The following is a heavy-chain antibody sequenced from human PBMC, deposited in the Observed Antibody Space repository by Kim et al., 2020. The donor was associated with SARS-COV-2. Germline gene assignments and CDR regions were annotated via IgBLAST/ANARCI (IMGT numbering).Heavy chain of an antibody. D-gene: IGHD6-13*01. CDR3: AKGAGAGTDYYYGMDV. CDR1: GFTFDDYT. J-gene: IGHJ6*02. Sequence: GGSLRLSCAASGFTFDDYTMHWVRQAPGKGLEWVSLISWDGGSTYYADSVKGRFTISRDNSKNSLYLQMNSLRTEDTALYYCAKGAGAGTDYYYGMDVWGQGTTVTVSS. V-gene: IGHV3-43*01. CDR2: ISWDGGST.